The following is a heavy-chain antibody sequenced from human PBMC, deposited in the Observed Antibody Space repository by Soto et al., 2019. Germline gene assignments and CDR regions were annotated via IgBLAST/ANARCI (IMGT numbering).Heavy chain of an antibody. Sequence: PSETLSLTCTVSGGSVSSGSYYWSWIRQPPGKGLEWIGYIYYSGSTNYNPSLKSRVTISVDTSKNQFSLKLNSVTAADTAVYYCARYSSSWYPSNYWGQGTLVTVPQ. CDR2: IYYSGST. V-gene: IGHV4-61*01. D-gene: IGHD6-13*01. CDR3: ARYSSSWYPSNY. J-gene: IGHJ4*02. CDR1: GGSVSSGSYY.